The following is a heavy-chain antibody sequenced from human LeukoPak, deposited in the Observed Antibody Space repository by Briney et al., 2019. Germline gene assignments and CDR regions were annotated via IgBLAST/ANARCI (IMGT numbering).Heavy chain of an antibody. V-gene: IGHV4-61*02. J-gene: IGHJ5*02. CDR2: IYTSGST. Sequence: SETLSLTCTVSGGSISSGSYYWSWIRQPAGKGLEWIGRIYTSGSTNYNPSLKSRVTISVDTSKNQFSLKLSSVTAADTAVYYCARVPYCSGGSCYSWFDPWGQGILVTVSS. CDR1: GGSISSGSYY. D-gene: IGHD2-15*01. CDR3: ARVPYCSGGSCYSWFDP.